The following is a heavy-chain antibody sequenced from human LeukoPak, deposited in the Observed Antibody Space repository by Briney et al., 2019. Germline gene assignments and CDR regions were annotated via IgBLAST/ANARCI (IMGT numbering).Heavy chain of an antibody. CDR2: IYPGDSDT. Sequence: GASLKISCKGSGSRFTSYWIGWVRQLPGKGLEWMGIIYPGDSDTRYSPSFQGQVTISADKSISTAYLQWSSLKASDTAMYYCARLRDGYNFLDYWGQGTLVTVSS. J-gene: IGHJ4*02. CDR1: GSRFTSYW. V-gene: IGHV5-51*01. CDR3: ARLRDGYNFLDY. D-gene: IGHD5-12*01.